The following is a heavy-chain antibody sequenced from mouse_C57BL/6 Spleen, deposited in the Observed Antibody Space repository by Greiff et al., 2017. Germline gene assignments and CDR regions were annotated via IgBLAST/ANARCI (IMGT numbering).Heavy chain of an antibody. J-gene: IGHJ4*01. D-gene: IGHD6-1*01. CDR2: IDPETGGT. V-gene: IGHV1-15*01. CDR3: TRGPVPYYAMDY. Sequence: QVQLQQSGAELVRPGASVTLSCKASGYTFTDYEMHWVKQTPVHGLEWIGAIDPETGGTAYNQKFKGKAILTADKSSSTAYMELHSLTSGNSAVYYCTRGPVPYYAMDYWGQGTSVTVSA. CDR1: GYTFTDYE.